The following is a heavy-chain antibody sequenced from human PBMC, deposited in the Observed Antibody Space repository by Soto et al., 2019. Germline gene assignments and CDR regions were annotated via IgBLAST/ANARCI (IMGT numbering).Heavy chain of an antibody. V-gene: IGHV1-18*04. CDR3: ARGSRVVAATHTDY. Sequence: GASVKVSCKASGYTFTSYGISWVRQAPGQGLEWMGWISAYNSNTNYAQKLQGRVTMTTDTSTSTAYMELRSLRSDDTAVYYCARGSRVVAATHTDYWGQGTLVTVSS. J-gene: IGHJ4*02. D-gene: IGHD2-15*01. CDR1: GYTFTSYG. CDR2: ISAYNSNT.